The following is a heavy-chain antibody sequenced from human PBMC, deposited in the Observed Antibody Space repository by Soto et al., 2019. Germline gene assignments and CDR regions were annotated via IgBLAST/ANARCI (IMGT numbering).Heavy chain of an antibody. D-gene: IGHD4-17*01. CDR3: ARQEDDYGGNSEVCFDY. CDR2: IYPGDSDT. J-gene: IGHJ4*02. Sequence: GESLKISCKGSGYSFTSYWIGWVRQMPGKGLEWMGIIYPGDSDTRYIPSFQGQVTISADKSISTAYLQWSSLKASDTAMYYCARQEDDYGGNSEVCFDYWGQGTLVTVSS. V-gene: IGHV5-51*01. CDR1: GYSFTSYW.